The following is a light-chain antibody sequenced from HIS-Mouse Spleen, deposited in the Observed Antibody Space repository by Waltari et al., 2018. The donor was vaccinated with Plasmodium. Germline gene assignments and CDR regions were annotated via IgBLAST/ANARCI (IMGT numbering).Light chain of an antibody. CDR3: SSYAGSTPVV. Sequence: QSALTQPPSASGSPGQSVTISCTGTSSDVGGYNYVSWYQQHPGKAPKLMIYEVSKRPSGVPERVSGSKSGNTASLTVSGLQAEDEADYYCSSYAGSTPVVFGGGTKLTVL. J-gene: IGLJ2*01. CDR2: EVS. V-gene: IGLV2-8*01. CDR1: SSDVGGYNY.